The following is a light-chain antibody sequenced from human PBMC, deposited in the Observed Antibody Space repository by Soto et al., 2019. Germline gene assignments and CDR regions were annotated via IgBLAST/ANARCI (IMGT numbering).Light chain of an antibody. V-gene: IGKV3-20*01. CDR3: QQYGTSPYT. J-gene: IGKJ2*01. CDR2: AAS. CDR1: QSVTSSY. Sequence: EIVLTQSPGTPSLSPGEGATLSCRASQSVTSSYLAWYQKKPGRAPRLLIYAASNRANGIPDRFSGSGSGTDFTLTISRLEPEDFAVYYCQQYGTSPYTFGQGTELEIK.